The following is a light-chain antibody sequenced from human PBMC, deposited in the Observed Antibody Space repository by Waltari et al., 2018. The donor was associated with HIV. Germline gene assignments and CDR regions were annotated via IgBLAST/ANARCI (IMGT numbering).Light chain of an antibody. CDR3: CSYAGSSTFVV. CDR2: EVS. V-gene: IGLV2-23*02. CDR1: SSDVGSYYH. Sequence: QSALTQPASVSGSPGQSITISCTGTSSDVGSYYHVSWYQQHPGKAPKLMIYEVSKRPSGFSIRFSGAKSGNTASLTISVLQAEDEADYYCCSYAGSSTFVVFGGGTKLTVL. J-gene: IGLJ2*01.